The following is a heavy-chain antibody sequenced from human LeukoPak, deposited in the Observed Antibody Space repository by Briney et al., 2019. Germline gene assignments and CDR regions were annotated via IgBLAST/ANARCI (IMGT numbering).Heavy chain of an antibody. D-gene: IGHD3-22*01. Sequence: GGSLRLSCAASGFTFSHHGMHWVRQAPGKGLEWVAFIRYDGSNKYYADSVKGRLTISRDNSKNTLYLQMNSLRAKDTAVYYCAKDFSVYYYDSRVFDYWGQGTLVTVSS. CDR3: AKDFSVYYYDSRVFDY. CDR2: IRYDGSNK. V-gene: IGHV3-30*02. CDR1: GFTFSHHG. J-gene: IGHJ4*02.